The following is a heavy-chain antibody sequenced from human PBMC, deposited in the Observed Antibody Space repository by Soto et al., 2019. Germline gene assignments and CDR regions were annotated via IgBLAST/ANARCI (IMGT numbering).Heavy chain of an antibody. J-gene: IGHJ4*02. CDR3: AKNRGYYYDSTGYHFDY. V-gene: IGHV3-23*01. Sequence: GGSLGRSCAAYEFTFSNYAMSWVSQAPGKGLEWVSAISYGGGTTYYADSVKGRFTIPRDNSKNTLYLQMNSLRAEDTAVYYCAKNRGYYYDSTGYHFDYWGQGTRVTVSS. D-gene: IGHD3-22*01. CDR2: ISYGGGTT. CDR1: EFTFSNYA.